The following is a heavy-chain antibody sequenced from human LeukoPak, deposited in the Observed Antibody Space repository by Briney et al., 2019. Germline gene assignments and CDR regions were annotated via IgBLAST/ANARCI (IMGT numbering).Heavy chain of an antibody. CDR2: IKRKTNGGTT. J-gene: IGHJ3*02. V-gene: IGHV3-15*01. D-gene: IGHD3-10*01. CDR3: TTHDYYGSGTFDI. CDR1: GFTFGNAW. Sequence: GGSLRLSCVASGFTFGNAWMSWVRQAPGKGLEWVGRIKRKTNGGTTDYGAPVKGRFTISRDDSKNTLYLQMNSLKTEDTAVYYCTTHDYYGSGTFDIWGQGTMVTVSS.